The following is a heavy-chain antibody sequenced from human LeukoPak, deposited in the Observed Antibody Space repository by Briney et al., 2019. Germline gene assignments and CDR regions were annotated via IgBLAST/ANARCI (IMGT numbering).Heavy chain of an antibody. CDR3: ARPQHGDLYAFDI. J-gene: IGHJ3*02. V-gene: IGHV3-74*01. D-gene: IGHD4-17*01. CDR1: AFTFSSFW. CDR2: VNGDGSST. Sequence: GGSLRLSCAASAFTFSSFWMHWVRQAPGKGLVWVSRVNGDGSSTTYADSVKGRFTISRDSAKNTVYLQMNSLRAEDTAVYYCARPQHGDLYAFDIWGHGTMVTVSS.